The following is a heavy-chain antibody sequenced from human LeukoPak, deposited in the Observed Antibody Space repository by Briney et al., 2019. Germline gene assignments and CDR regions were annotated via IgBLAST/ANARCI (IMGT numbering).Heavy chain of an antibody. V-gene: IGHV3-23*01. D-gene: IGHD6-13*01. J-gene: IGHJ4*02. Sequence: PGGSLRLSCAASRFTFSSYAMSWVRQAPGKGLEWVSTISGSGGGTYYADSVKGRFTISRDNSKNTLYLQMNSLRAEDTAVYYCAKGGGSSWYNSWCFDYWGQGTLVTVSS. CDR3: AKGGGSSWYNSWCFDY. CDR2: ISGSGGGT. CDR1: RFTFSSYA.